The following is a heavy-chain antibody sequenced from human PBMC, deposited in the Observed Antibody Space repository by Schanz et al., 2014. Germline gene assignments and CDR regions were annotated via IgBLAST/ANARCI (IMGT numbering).Heavy chain of an antibody. Sequence: QVHLVESGGGLVKPGGSLRLSCVASGFSFSDYHMTWIRQAPGKGLEWISYISSSSGTIYYADSVKGRFTISRDNAKNLLYLQMNGLRAEDTAVYFCARDLSSLIQGDVWGKGTTVTVSS. CDR2: ISSSSGTI. CDR3: ARDLSSLIQGDV. D-gene: IGHD2-2*01. V-gene: IGHV3-11*04. CDR1: GFSFSDYH. J-gene: IGHJ6*04.